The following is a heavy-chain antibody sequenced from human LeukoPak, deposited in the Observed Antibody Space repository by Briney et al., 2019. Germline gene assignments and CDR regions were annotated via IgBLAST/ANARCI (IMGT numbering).Heavy chain of an antibody. CDR1: GRSISSTNG. Sequence: SATPSLTRALSGRSISSTNGWTWVRQPPDKGREWIGEIYHSGSTNYNPSLKSRVTISVEKSKNQFSLKLSSGTAADTAVYYCAAYMVRGVIYAFDIRGQGTMVTVSS. D-gene: IGHD3-10*01. CDR3: AAYMVRGVIYAFDI. J-gene: IGHJ3*02. CDR2: IYHSGST. V-gene: IGHV4-4*02.